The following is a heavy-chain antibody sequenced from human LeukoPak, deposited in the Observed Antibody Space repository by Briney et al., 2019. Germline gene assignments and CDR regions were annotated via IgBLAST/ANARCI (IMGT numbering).Heavy chain of an antibody. J-gene: IGHJ4*02. CDR1: GGSISSYY. Sequence: SETLSLTCTVSGGSISSYYWNWIRQPPGKGLEWIGCIYYSGSTNYNPSLKSRVTISVDTSKNQFSLKLSSVTAADTAVYYCARDLPYCSSTSCYPCYFDYWGQGTLVTVSS. D-gene: IGHD2-2*01. CDR3: ARDLPYCSSTSCYPCYFDY. V-gene: IGHV4-59*01. CDR2: IYYSGST.